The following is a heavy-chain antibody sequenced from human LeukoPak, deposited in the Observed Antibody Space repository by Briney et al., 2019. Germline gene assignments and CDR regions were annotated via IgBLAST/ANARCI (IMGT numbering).Heavy chain of an antibody. D-gene: IGHD6-19*01. CDR2: ISDSGNTI. Sequence: GGSLRLSCAASGFTFSNYYMTWIRQAPGKGLQWISFISDSGNTIYYADSVEGRFTISRDNAKNSLSLQMHSLRAEDTAMYYCARSTLPGRSGRTEFFQHWGQGTLVTVSS. CDR1: GFTFSNYY. J-gene: IGHJ1*01. V-gene: IGHV3-11*01. CDR3: ARSTLPGRSGRTEFFQH.